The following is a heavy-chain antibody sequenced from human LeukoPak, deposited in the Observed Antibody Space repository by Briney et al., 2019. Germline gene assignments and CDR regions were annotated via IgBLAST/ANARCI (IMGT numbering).Heavy chain of an antibody. D-gene: IGHD3-3*01. J-gene: IGHJ4*02. CDR3: ARGFTGDYDFWSGYPYYFDY. CDR2: MSYSGST. CDR1: GGSISSYY. V-gene: IGHV4-59*01. Sequence: SETLSLTCTVSGGSISSYYWSWIRQPPGKGLEWIGYMSYSGSTNYNPSLKSRVTISVDTSKNQFSLKLTSATAADTAVYYCARGFTGDYDFWSGYPYYFDYWGQGTLVSVSS.